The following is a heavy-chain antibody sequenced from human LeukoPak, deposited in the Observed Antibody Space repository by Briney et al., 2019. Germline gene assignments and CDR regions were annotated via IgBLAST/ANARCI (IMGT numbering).Heavy chain of an antibody. D-gene: IGHD2-8*01. CDR2: ISAYNGNT. CDR3: ARDGDDCTNGVCYVWFDP. CDR1: GYTFTSYG. J-gene: IGHJ5*02. V-gene: IGHV1-18*01. Sequence: ASVKVSCKASGYTFTSYGISWVRQAPGQGLEWMGWISAYNGNTNYAQKLQGRVTMTTDTSTSTAYMELRSLRSEDTAVYYCARDGDDCTNGVCYVWFDPWGQGTLVTVSS.